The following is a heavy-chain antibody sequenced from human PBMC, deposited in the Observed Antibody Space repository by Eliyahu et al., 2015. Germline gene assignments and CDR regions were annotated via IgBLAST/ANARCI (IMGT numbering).Heavy chain of an antibody. Sequence: VQLLESGGXLVQPGGSXXLSCXASGFNFKTFAMTWVXQAPGKGLEWVSLINNIGRTYYGDPVRGRFSVSRDDSAHIVYLQMHSLRAEDSAFYFCAKAEVGYGFGYSYFEDWGQGSLVTVAS. CDR1: GFNFKTFA. CDR2: INNIGRT. V-gene: IGHV3-23*01. CDR3: AKAEVGYGFGYSYFED. D-gene: IGHD3-22*01. J-gene: IGHJ4*02.